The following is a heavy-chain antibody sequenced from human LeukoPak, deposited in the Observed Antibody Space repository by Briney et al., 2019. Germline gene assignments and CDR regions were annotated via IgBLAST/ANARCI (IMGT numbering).Heavy chain of an antibody. CDR3: ARLLRAHSGRLSHFDY. D-gene: IGHD1-26*01. CDR2: IYYSGST. V-gene: IGHV4-59*08. J-gene: IGHJ4*02. CDR1: GGSISSYY. Sequence: SETLSLTCTVSGGSISSYYWGWIRQPPGKGLEWIGYIYYSGSTNYNPSLKSRVTISVDTSKNQFSLKLSSVTAADTAVYYCARLLRAHSGRLSHFDYWGQGTLVTVSS.